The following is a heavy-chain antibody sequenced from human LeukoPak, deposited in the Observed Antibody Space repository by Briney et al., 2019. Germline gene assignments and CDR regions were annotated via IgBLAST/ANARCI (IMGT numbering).Heavy chain of an antibody. CDR3: ARWPIDSSWYYFDY. V-gene: IGHV3-53*01. CDR1: GFTVSSNY. J-gene: IGHJ4*02. D-gene: IGHD6-13*01. CDR2: FYRGGST. Sequence: GGSLRLSCAASGFTVSSNYMSWVRQAPGKGLEWVSIFYRGGSTYYADSVKGRFTISRDDAKNSLYLQMNSLRAEDTAVYYCARWPIDSSWYYFDYWGLGTLVTVSS.